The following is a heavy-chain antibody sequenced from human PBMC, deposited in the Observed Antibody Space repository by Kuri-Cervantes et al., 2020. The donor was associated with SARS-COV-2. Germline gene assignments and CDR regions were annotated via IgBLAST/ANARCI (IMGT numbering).Heavy chain of an antibody. CDR3: ARGSPRDGLGY. CDR2: IYTSGST. D-gene: IGHD3-9*01. J-gene: IGHJ4*02. V-gene: IGHV4-61*02. CDR1: GGSISSSSYY. Sequence: SETLSLTCTVSGGSISSSSYYWSWIRQPAGKGLEWIGRIYTSGSTYYNPSLKSRVTISVDTSKNQFSLKLSSVTAADTAIYFCARGSPRDGLGYWGQGTLVTVSS.